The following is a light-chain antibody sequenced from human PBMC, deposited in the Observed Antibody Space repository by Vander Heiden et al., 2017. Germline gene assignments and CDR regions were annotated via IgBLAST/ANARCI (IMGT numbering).Light chain of an antibody. Sequence: ESVGTQSPGTLSLSPGERATLSCRASQSVSSSYLAWYQQKPGQAPRLLIYGASSRATGIPDRFSGSGSGTDFTLTISRLEPEDFAVYYCQQYGSSPMYTFGQGTKLEIK. V-gene: IGKV3-20*01. J-gene: IGKJ2*01. CDR3: QQYGSSPMYT. CDR1: QSVSSSY. CDR2: GAS.